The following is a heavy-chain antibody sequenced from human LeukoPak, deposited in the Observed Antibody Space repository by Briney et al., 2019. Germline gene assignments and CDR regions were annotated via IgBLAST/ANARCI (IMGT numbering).Heavy chain of an antibody. J-gene: IGHJ4*02. D-gene: IGHD6-19*01. CDR3: ARAAGSGLIDC. CDR1: GGSVRSSNYY. CDR2: IYYSGST. Sequence: SETLSLTCTVSGGSVRSSNYYWGWIRQPPGKGLEWIGSIYYSGSTYYNPSLKSRVTISLDTSKNQFSLNLNSVTAADTALYFCARAAGSGLIDCWGQGILVIVSS. V-gene: IGHV4-39*07.